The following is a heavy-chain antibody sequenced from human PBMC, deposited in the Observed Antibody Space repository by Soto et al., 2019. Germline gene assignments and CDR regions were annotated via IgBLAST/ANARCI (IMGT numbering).Heavy chain of an antibody. J-gene: IGHJ4*02. CDR1: GFSFSSYG. CDR3: ARDYYDSSGYYPDS. Sequence: QVQLVESGGGVVQPGRSPRLSCTASGFSFSSYGMHWVRQAPGKGLEWVAVISYDGSNKYYADSVKGRFTISRDNSKNTLYLQMNSLRAEDTAVYYCARDYYDSSGYYPDSWGQGTLVTVSS. D-gene: IGHD3-22*01. V-gene: IGHV3-30*03. CDR2: ISYDGSNK.